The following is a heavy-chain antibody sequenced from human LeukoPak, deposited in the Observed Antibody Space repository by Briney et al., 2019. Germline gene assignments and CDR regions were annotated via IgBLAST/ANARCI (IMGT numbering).Heavy chain of an antibody. CDR3: AREGPMLRGVIGGKIDY. D-gene: IGHD3-10*01. CDR1: GFTFTTYW. Sequence: PGGSLRLSCAASGFTFTTYWMSWVRQAPGKGLEWVSYISRGGSAINYTDSVKGRFTISRDNAKNSLYLQMNSLRAEDTAVYYCAREGPMLRGVIGGKIDYWGQGTLVTVSS. V-gene: IGHV3-11*01. J-gene: IGHJ4*02. CDR2: ISRGGSAI.